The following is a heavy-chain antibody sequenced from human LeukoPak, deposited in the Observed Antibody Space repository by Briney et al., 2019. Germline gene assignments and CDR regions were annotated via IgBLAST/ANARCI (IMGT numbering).Heavy chain of an antibody. J-gene: IGHJ4*02. V-gene: IGHV1-3*01. CDR2: INAGNGNT. CDR1: GYTFTTYA. Sequence: ASVKVSCKASGYTFTTYAMHWVRQAPGQRLEWMGWINAGNGNTKYSQKFQSRVTITRDTSASTAYMELSRLRSEDTAVYYCARGWWSVYGSGSYYNLDYWGEGTLVSVSS. D-gene: IGHD3-10*01. CDR3: ARGWWSVYGSGSYYNLDY.